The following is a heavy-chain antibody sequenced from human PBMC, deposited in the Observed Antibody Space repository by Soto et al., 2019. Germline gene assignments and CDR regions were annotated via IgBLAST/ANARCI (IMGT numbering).Heavy chain of an antibody. Sequence: GGSLRLSCAASGFTFSSYGMHWVRQAPGKGLEWVAVIWYDGSNKYYADSVKGRFTISRDNSKNTLYLKMNSLRAEDTAVYYCARASQRFELLWFGEPESSNYGMDVWGQGTTVTVSS. CDR3: ARASQRFELLWFGEPESSNYGMDV. V-gene: IGHV3-33*01. D-gene: IGHD3-10*01. J-gene: IGHJ6*02. CDR2: IWYDGSNK. CDR1: GFTFSSYG.